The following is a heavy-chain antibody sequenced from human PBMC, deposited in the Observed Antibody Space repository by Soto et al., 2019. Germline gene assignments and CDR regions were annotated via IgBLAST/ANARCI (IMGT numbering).Heavy chain of an antibody. D-gene: IGHD1-26*01. J-gene: IGHJ6*02. CDR1: GFTFSSYA. CDR2: IRGSGGNA. CDR3: AKDGASGSYHAYYYCGMDV. Sequence: EVQLLESGGGLVQPGGSLRLSCAASGFTFSSYAMSWVRQAPAKGLEWDSRIRGSGGNAYYADSVKGRFSTSRDNSKNTLGLQMNSLRADDTAVYYCAKDGASGSYHAYYYCGMDVWGQGTTVTV. V-gene: IGHV3-23*01.